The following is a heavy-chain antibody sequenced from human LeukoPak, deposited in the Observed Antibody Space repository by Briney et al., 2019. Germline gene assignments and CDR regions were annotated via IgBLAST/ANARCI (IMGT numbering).Heavy chain of an antibody. CDR3: ARSFDI. CDR2: ISSSDSVR. V-gene: IGHV3-48*03. CDR1: GFLFSSYE. Sequence: GGSLRLSCEASGFLFSSYEMNWVRQAPGKGLEWVSYISSSDSVRYYADSVKGRFAISRDNAKNLLSLYMNNLRVEDTAVYYCARSFDIWGQGTMVTVSS. J-gene: IGHJ3*02.